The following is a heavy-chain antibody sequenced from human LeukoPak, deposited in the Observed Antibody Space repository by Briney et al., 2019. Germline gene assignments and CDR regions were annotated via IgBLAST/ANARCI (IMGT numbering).Heavy chain of an antibody. V-gene: IGHV3-74*01. CDR3: VADSGNRSGGDF. J-gene: IGHJ4*02. Sequence: GGSLRLSCAGSILTFSNYWIHWVRQVPGKGLLWVARINSAGAGIVYADSVEGRFTISRDNAKNTVYLQMNSLRPEDTAVYYSVADSGNRSGGDFWGQGTLVTVSS. D-gene: IGHD1-26*01. CDR2: INSAGAGI. CDR1: ILTFSNYW.